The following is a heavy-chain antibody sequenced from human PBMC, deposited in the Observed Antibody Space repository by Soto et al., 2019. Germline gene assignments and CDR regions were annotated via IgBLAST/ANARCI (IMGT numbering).Heavy chain of an antibody. CDR1: GYTFTSYA. J-gene: IGHJ5*02. CDR3: TRDASRDSSARGWFDP. CDR2: INFGNGNT. D-gene: IGHD6-13*01. V-gene: IGHV1-3*01. Sequence: ASVKVSCKASGYTFTSYAMHWVRQAPGQRLEWMGWINFGNGNTKYSQKFQGRVTISRDNAKNSLHLQMNSLRAEDTAVYYCTRDASRDSSARGWFDPWGPGTLVTVSS.